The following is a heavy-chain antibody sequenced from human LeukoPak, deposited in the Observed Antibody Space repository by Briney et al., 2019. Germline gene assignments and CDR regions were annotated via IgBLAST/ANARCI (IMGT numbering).Heavy chain of an antibody. Sequence: GGSLRLSCAASGFTFSGYEMNWVRQAPGKGLEWVSYISSSGSTIYYADSVKRRFTISRDNAKNSLYLQMNSLRDDDTAVYYCASSDDYGGNRFDYWGQGTLVTVSS. J-gene: IGHJ4*02. V-gene: IGHV3-48*03. CDR2: ISSSGSTI. CDR3: ASSDDYGGNRFDY. CDR1: GFTFSGYE. D-gene: IGHD4-23*01.